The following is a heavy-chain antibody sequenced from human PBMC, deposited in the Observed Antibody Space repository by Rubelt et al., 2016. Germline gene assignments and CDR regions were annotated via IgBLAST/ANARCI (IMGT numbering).Heavy chain of an antibody. CDR1: GGSITSSIW. CDR3: ARRYSNGLYWFFDL. D-gene: IGHD6-19*01. Sequence: QVQLQESGPGLVKPSGTLSLTCAVSGGSITSSIWWSWVRQPQGKGLEWVGEIFHTGSTNYNQSLKSRATISVDKSKNQLYLKLSSLTAADTAVYYCARRYSNGLYWFFDLWGRGTLVTVSS. J-gene: IGHJ2*01. V-gene: IGHV4-4*02. CDR2: IFHTGST.